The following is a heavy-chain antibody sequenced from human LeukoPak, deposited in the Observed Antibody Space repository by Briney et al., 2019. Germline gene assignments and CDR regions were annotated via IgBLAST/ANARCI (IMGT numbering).Heavy chain of an antibody. CDR3: AKSGGYYYNFDY. V-gene: IGHV3-30*18. Sequence: PGRSLRLSCAASGFTFSSYGMHWVRQAPGKGLEWVAVTSYDGSNKYYADSVKGRFTISRDNSKNTLYLQMNSLRAEDTAVYYCAKSGGYYYNFDYWGQGTLVTVSS. D-gene: IGHD3-22*01. J-gene: IGHJ4*02. CDR2: TSYDGSNK. CDR1: GFTFSSYG.